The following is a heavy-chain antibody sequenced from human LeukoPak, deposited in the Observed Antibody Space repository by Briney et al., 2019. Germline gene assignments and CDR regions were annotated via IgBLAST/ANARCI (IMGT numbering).Heavy chain of an antibody. D-gene: IGHD1-20*01. V-gene: IGHV3-33*01. CDR1: GFAFSSYG. Sequence: GGSLRLSCAASGFAFSSYGMHWVRQAPGKGLEWVSVIWFDGSTQYYTDSVKGRFTISRDNSKNTLFLQMNSLRAEDTAIYYCVRDPQINWNRPSPLSWGQGTLVTVSS. CDR3: VRDPQINWNRPSPLS. CDR2: IWFDGSTQ. J-gene: IGHJ5*02.